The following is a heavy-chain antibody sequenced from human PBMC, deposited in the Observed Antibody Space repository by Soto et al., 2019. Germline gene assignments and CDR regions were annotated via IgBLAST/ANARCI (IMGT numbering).Heavy chain of an antibody. Sequence: VKVSCKASGYTFTSYGISWVRQAPGQGLEWMGWISAYNGNTNYAQKLQGRVTMTTDTSTSTAYMELRSLRSDDTAVYYCARDEAPILTGYYSRFYFDYWGQGTLVTVSS. CDR2: ISAYNGNT. CDR3: ARDEAPILTGYYSRFYFDY. D-gene: IGHD3-9*01. V-gene: IGHV1-18*04. CDR1: GYTFTSYG. J-gene: IGHJ4*02.